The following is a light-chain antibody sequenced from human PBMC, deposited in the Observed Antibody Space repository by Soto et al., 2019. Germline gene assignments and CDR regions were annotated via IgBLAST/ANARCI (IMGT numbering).Light chain of an antibody. J-gene: IGKJ2*01. CDR1: QSVAYKF. V-gene: IGKV3-20*01. Sequence: EIVLTQSPAILSLSPGERATLSCRASQSVAYKFLAWYQQRPGQAPRLLIYDASSRATAIPDRFSGSGSGTDFTLTISRLEPEDFAVYFCQQYGSSPRTLGQGTKLEIK. CDR3: QQYGSSPRT. CDR2: DAS.